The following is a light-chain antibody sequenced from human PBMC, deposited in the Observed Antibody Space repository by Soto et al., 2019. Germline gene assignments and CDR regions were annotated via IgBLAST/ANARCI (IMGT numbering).Light chain of an antibody. CDR1: QSINNC. Sequence: DIQMTQCPSSLSASVGDRVTITCGASQSINNCLSWFQQKPGQAPKLLICAASSLQSGVPSRFSGSGSGTDYILTIDSLQPEDFATYFCYQTYIAPATFGQGTKVGVK. CDR2: AAS. V-gene: IGKV1-39*01. CDR3: YQTYIAPAT. J-gene: IGKJ1*01.